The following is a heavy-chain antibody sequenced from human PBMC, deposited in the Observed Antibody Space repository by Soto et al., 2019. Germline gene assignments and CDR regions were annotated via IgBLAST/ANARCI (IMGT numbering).Heavy chain of an antibody. V-gene: IGHV3-74*01. J-gene: IGHJ4*02. CDR1: GFTFSNYW. CDR2: INPDGSST. D-gene: IGHD3-3*02. CDR3: TSDTLGPRDS. Sequence: GGSLRLSCAASGFTFSNYWMHWVRQAPGKGLLWVSRINPDGSSTSYADSVKDRFTISRDNAENTLYLQMIILRAEDTAVYYCTSDTLGPRDSWGQGYLVTVS.